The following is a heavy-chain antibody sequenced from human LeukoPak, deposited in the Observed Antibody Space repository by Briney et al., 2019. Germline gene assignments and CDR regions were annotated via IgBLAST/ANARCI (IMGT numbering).Heavy chain of an antibody. Sequence: SETLSLTCTVSGGSISSSSYYWSWVRQPPGKGLEWIGEINHSGSTNYNPSLKSRVTISVDTSKNQFSLKLTSVTAADTAVYYCASRYVSSEVVIIPTAKNSWFDPWGQGTLVTVSS. V-gene: IGHV4-39*07. CDR2: INHSGST. J-gene: IGHJ5*02. D-gene: IGHD3-3*01. CDR1: GGSISSSSYY. CDR3: ASRYVSSEVVIIPTAKNSWFDP.